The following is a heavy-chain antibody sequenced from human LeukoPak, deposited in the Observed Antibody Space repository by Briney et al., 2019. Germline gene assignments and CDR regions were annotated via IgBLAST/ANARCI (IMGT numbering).Heavy chain of an antibody. J-gene: IGHJ3*01. V-gene: IGHV4-39*01. CDR3: ARPPYSEGALDV. CDR1: GGSISSSSYY. Sequence: PSETLSLTCTVSGGSISSSSYYWGWIRQPPGKGLEWIGSIYYSGSTYYNPSLKSRVTISVDTSKNQFSLKLSSATAADTAVYYCARPPYSEGALDVWGQGTMVSVSS. CDR2: IYYSGST. D-gene: IGHD6-13*01.